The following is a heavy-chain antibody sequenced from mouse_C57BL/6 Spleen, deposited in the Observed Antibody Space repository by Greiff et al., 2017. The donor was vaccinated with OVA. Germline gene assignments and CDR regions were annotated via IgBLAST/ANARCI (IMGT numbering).Heavy chain of an antibody. CDR3: ARTYDSYWYFDV. CDR2: IYPGDGDT. D-gene: IGHD2-4*01. Sequence: VQLQQSGPELVKPGASVKISCKASGYAFSSSWMNWVKQRPGKGLEWIGRIYPGDGDTNYNGKFKGKATLTADKSSSTAYMQLSSLTSEDSAVYVCARTYDSYWYFDVWGTGTTVTVSS. CDR1: GYAFSSSW. V-gene: IGHV1-82*01. J-gene: IGHJ1*03.